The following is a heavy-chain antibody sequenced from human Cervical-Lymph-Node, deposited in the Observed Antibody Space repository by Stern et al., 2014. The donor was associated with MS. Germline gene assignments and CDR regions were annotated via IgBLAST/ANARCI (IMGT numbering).Heavy chain of an antibody. CDR2: INTNTGKA. D-gene: IGHD6-19*01. CDR3: QGKFPDIAVAVPGDY. J-gene: IGHJ4*02. Sequence: QLVQSGSELKRPGASVKVSCKASGYTFATYAMNWVRQAPGQGLEWMGWINTNTGKATYAQGFTGRVVFSLDTSVHTAYLQINRIKAEDTAVYFCQGKFPDIAVAVPGDYWGQGTLVTVSS. V-gene: IGHV7-4-1*02. CDR1: GYTFATYA.